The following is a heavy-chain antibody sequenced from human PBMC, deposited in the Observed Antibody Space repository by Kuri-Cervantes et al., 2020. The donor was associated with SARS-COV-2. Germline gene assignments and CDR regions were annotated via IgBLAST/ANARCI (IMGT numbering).Heavy chain of an antibody. Sequence: GGSLRLSCAASGFTFSSYSKNWVRQTPGTGLEWVSYISRSNSTIYYEDSVKGRFTISRDNAKNTLYLQMNSLRVEDTAVEYCASYPSYDYGDYVACYYFDYWGQGTLVTVSS. CDR1: GFTFSSYS. CDR3: ASYPSYDYGDYVACYYFDY. J-gene: IGHJ4*02. V-gene: IGHV3-48*01. CDR2: ISRSNSTI. D-gene: IGHD4-17*01.